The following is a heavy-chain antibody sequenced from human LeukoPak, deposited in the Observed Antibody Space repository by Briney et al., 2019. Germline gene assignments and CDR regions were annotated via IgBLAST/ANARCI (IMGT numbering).Heavy chain of an antibody. D-gene: IGHD2-21*02. Sequence: SETLSPTCAVYGGSFSGYYWSWIRQPPGKGLEWIGEIDHRGITNYNPSLKSRVTISVDTSKNQFSLKLSSVTAADTAVYYCAREVATLRGAFDIWGQGTMVTVSS. V-gene: IGHV4-34*01. CDR1: GGSFSGYY. CDR2: IDHRGIT. CDR3: AREVATLRGAFDI. J-gene: IGHJ3*02.